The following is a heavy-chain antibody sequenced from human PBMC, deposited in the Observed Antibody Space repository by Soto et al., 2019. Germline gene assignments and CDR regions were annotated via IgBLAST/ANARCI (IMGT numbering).Heavy chain of an antibody. CDR2: IYYSGST. D-gene: IGHD3-22*01. CDR1: VGSVSTTSYY. V-gene: IGHV4-61*01. J-gene: IGHJ5*02. Sequence: SETLSLTGTLCVGSVSTTSYYWYWIRQPPGKGMEWVGYIYYSGSTDSNPSLKSRATISFYTSKNQFSLNLSSLTATDSACYYCARLLYNDSRRYLDTWGPATLINV. CDR3: ARLLYNDSRRYLDT.